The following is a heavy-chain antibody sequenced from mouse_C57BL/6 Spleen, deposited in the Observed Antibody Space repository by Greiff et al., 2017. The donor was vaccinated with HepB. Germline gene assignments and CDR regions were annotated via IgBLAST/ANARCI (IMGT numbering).Heavy chain of an antibody. CDR2: IYPGSGST. D-gene: IGHD1-1*01. V-gene: IGHV1-55*01. CDR1: GYTFTSYW. Sequence: QVHVKQPGAELVKPGASVKMSCKAPGYTFTSYWITWVKQRPGQGLEWIGDIYPGSGSTNYNEKFKSKATLTVDTSSSTAYMQLSSLTSEDSAVYYCAKSYYYGSSYRNYWYFDVWGTGTTVTVSS. J-gene: IGHJ1*03. CDR3: AKSYYYGSSYRNYWYFDV.